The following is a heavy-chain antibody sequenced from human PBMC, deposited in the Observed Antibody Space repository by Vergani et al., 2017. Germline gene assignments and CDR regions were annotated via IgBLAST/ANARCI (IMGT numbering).Heavy chain of an antibody. CDR3: ARHISVVRPSSMTAFDY. CDR1: GFTFSSYSMN. V-gene: IGHV4-59*04. CDR2: VFYGGRT. D-gene: IGHD2-21*01. Sequence: VQLVESGGGLVKPGGSLRLSCAASGFTFSSYSMNWVRQPPGKTLEWIGTVFYGGRTSYNPSLKSRVTLSLDTSKKQISLHLTSVTAADTAVYYCARHISVVRPSSMTAFDYWGQGTLVTVSS. J-gene: IGHJ4*02.